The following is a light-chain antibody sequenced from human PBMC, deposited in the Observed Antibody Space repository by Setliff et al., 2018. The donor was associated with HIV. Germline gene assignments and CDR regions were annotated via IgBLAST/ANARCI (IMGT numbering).Light chain of an antibody. CDR1: RSILSSSNNKTY. Sequence: DIVMTQSPESLTVYLGERATINCKSSRSILSSSNNKTYLAWYQQKPGQPPKLLIYWASIRESGVPERFSGSGSGTDFTLTISSLQAEDVALYYCQQYYSIPLTFGQGTRLEIK. CDR3: QQYYSIPLT. V-gene: IGKV4-1*01. J-gene: IGKJ5*01. CDR2: WAS.